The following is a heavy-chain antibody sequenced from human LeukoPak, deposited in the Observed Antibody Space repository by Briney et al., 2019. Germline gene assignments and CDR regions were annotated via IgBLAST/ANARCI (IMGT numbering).Heavy chain of an antibody. Sequence: PSETLSLTCTVSGYSISSGYYWGWIRQPPGKGLEWIGSIYHSGSTYYNPSLKSRVTISVDTSKNQFSLKLSSVTAADTAVYYCARAPYDSSGYWVGYFDYWGQGTLVTVSS. V-gene: IGHV4-38-2*02. CDR1: GYSISSGYY. D-gene: IGHD3-22*01. CDR2: IYHSGST. J-gene: IGHJ4*02. CDR3: ARAPYDSSGYWVGYFDY.